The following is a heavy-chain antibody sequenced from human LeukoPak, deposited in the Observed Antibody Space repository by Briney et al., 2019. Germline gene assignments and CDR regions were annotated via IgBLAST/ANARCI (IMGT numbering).Heavy chain of an antibody. J-gene: IGHJ3*02. CDR3: ARERLENCNDGSCPDALDI. V-gene: IGHV3-33*01. D-gene: IGHD2-15*01. CDR1: GFSFSSYL. Sequence: GRSLRLSCAASGFSFSSYLMHWVHQARGKGLEWVALIGFDVSKIYYADSVKGRFTISRDNSKNTLYLQMNSLRDEDTAVYFCARERLENCNDGSCPDALDIWGQGTMVTISS. CDR2: IGFDVSKI.